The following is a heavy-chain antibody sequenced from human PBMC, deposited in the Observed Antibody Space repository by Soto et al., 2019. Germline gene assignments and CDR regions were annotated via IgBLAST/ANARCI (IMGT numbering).Heavy chain of an antibody. Sequence: SETLSLTCTVSGVTVSSDSYYWSWIRQHPGKGLEWIGNIYHTGSTYYSPSLKSRVVISLDTSNNQFSLTLTSVTAADTSVYYCARYRFSGNKWSKFDYFGRGTLLTLCS. V-gene: IGHV4-31*03. CDR3: ARYRFSGNKWSKFDY. J-gene: IGHJ4*02. CDR2: IYHTGST. CDR1: GVTVSSDSYY. D-gene: IGHD3-16*02.